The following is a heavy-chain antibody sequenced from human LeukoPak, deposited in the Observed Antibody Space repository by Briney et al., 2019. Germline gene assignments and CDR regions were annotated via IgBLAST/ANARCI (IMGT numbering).Heavy chain of an antibody. J-gene: IGHJ4*02. Sequence: PGGSLRLSCAASGSTFSSYSMNWVRQAPGKGLEWVSSISSSSSYIYYADSVKGRFTISRDNAKNSLYLQMNSLRAEDTAVYYCARERSEEFDCWGQGTLVTVSS. V-gene: IGHV3-21*01. CDR3: ARERSEEFDC. CDR1: GSTFSSYS. CDR2: ISSSSSYI. D-gene: IGHD1-14*01.